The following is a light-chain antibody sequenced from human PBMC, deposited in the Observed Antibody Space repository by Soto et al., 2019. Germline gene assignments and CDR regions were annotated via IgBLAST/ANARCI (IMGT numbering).Light chain of an antibody. CDR3: QQYGGSPLYT. CDR1: QSVSSSD. V-gene: IGKV3-20*01. Sequence: VLTQSPGTLSLSPGDRATLSCRASQSVSSSDLAWYQQKPGQAPRLLIYGASTRATGIPDRFSGSGSGTDFTLTISRLEPEDFAVYYCQQYGGSPLYTFGQGTKLEIK. CDR2: GAS. J-gene: IGKJ2*01.